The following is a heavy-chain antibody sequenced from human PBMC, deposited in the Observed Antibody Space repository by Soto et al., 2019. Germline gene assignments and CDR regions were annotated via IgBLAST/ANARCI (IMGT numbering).Heavy chain of an antibody. J-gene: IGHJ5*02. CDR3: ASVFNSPRNWFDP. CDR1: GGSINSGGYY. Sequence: NPSDTLSLTCTVSGGSINSGGYYWSWIRQHPGKGLEWIGYIYYSGSTYYNPSLKSRVTISVDTSKNQFSLNLSSVTAADTAVYYCASVFNSPRNWFDPWGQGSLVTVSS. CDR2: IYYSGST. V-gene: IGHV4-31*03. D-gene: IGHD1-20*01.